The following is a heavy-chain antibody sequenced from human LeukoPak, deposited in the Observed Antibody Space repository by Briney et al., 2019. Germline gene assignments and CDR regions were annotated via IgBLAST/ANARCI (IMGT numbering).Heavy chain of an antibody. V-gene: IGHV4-34*01. J-gene: IGHJ4*02. Sequence: PSETLSLTCAVYGGSFSGYYWSWIRQPPGKGLEWIGEINHSGSTNYNPSLKSRVTISVDTSKNQFSLKLSSVTAADTAVYYCARGAITFGGVIVFLDYWGPGTLVTVSS. CDR3: ARGAITFGGVIVFLDY. CDR2: INHSGST. D-gene: IGHD3-16*02. CDR1: GGSFSGYY.